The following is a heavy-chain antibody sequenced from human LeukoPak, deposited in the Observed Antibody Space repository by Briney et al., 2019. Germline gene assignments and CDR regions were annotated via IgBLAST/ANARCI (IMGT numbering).Heavy chain of an antibody. CDR1: GFTFSSYW. CDR3: ARELIIVGARPYDY. D-gene: IGHD1-26*01. J-gene: IGHJ4*02. V-gene: IGHV3-74*01. CDR2: INSDGSST. Sequence: GGSLRLSCTASGFTFSSYWMHWVRQAPGKGLVWVSRINSDGSSTSYADSVKGRFTISRDNAKNTLYLQMNSLRAEDTAVYYCARELIIVGARPYDYWGQGTLVTVSS.